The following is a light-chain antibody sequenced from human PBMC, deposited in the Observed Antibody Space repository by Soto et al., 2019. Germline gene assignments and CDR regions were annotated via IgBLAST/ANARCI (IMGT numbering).Light chain of an antibody. J-gene: IGKJ1*01. V-gene: IGKV1-39*01. CDR2: AAS. CDR1: QSISSY. Sequence: DIQMTQSPSSLSASVGDRVTITCRASQSISSYLNWYQQKPGKAPKLLIYAASSLQSGVPSRFSGSGSGTDFTLTISRLQPEDFATYTCQQSFSTPRTFGQGTKVDIK. CDR3: QQSFSTPRT.